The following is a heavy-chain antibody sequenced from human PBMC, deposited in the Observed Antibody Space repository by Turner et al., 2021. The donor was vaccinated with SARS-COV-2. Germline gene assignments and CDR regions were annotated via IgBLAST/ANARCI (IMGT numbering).Heavy chain of an antibody. Sequence: QVQLQESGPGLVKPSGTLSRTCAVSGGSLSSSNWWSWCRQPPGKGLEWIGEIYHSGSTNYNPSLKIRVTISVDKSKNQFSLKLSSVTAADTAVYYCARRYCSSTSCPNYFDYWGQGTLVTVSS. D-gene: IGHD2-2*01. V-gene: IGHV4-4*02. CDR1: GGSLSSSNW. CDR3: ARRYCSSTSCPNYFDY. J-gene: IGHJ4*02. CDR2: IYHSGST.